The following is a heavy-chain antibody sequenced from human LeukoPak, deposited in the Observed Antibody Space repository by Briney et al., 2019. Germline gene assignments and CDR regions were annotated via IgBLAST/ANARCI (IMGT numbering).Heavy chain of an antibody. CDR1: GFTFSSYW. V-gene: IGHV3-7*01. J-gene: IGHJ4*02. D-gene: IGHD6-19*01. CDR2: IKEGGSEK. Sequence: PGGSLRLSCAASGFTFSSYWMSWVRQAPGKGLEWVANIKEGGSEKYYVDSVKGRFTISRDNAKNSLYLQMNSLRAEDTAVYYCATYLSGWYLDYWGQGTLVTVSS. CDR3: ATYLSGWYLDY.